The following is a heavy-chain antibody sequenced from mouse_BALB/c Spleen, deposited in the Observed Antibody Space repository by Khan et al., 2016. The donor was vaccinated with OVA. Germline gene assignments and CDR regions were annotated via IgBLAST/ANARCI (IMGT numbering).Heavy chain of an antibody. V-gene: IGHV1-81*01. CDR2: IYPGSGST. Sequence: QVQLQQSGPELVKPGTSVKMSCKASGYTFTDYVISWVKQRTGQGLEWIGEIYPGSGSTYYNGKFKGKATLTADKSSNKAYMQLSSLKSADSAVYFCARGCDGAWFAYWGQGTLVTVSA. CDR3: ARGCDGAWFAY. D-gene: IGHD3-3*01. CDR1: GYTFTDYV. J-gene: IGHJ3*01.